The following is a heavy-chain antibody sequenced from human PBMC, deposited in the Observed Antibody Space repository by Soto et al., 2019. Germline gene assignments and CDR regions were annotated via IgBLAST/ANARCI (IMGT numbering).Heavy chain of an antibody. Sequence: ASVKVSCKVSGYTLTELSMHWLRQAPGKGLESMGGFDPEDGETIYAQKFQGRVTMTEDTSTDTAYMELSSLRSEDTAVYYCATTRRYCSGGSCYSPIDYWGQGTLVTVSS. J-gene: IGHJ4*02. CDR1: GYTLTELS. D-gene: IGHD2-15*01. V-gene: IGHV1-24*01. CDR3: ATTRRYCSGGSCYSPIDY. CDR2: FDPEDGET.